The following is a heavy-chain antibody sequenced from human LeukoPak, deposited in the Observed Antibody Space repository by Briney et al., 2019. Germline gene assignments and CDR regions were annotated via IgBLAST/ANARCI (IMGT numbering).Heavy chain of an antibody. V-gene: IGHV3-64D*06. D-gene: IGHD3-22*01. CDR3: VKDDYYDSSGPDY. J-gene: IGHJ4*02. CDR1: GFTFSSYA. CDR2: ISSNGGST. Sequence: GGSLRLSCSASGFTFSSYAMHWVRQAPGKGLEYVSAISSNGGSTYYADSVKGRFTISRDDSKNTLYLQMSSLRAEDTAVYYCVKDDYYDSSGPDYWGQGTLVTVSS.